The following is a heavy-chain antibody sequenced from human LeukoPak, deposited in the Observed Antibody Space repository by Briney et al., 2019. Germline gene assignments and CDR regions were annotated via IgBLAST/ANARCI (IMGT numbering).Heavy chain of an antibody. CDR2: ISGSGGST. J-gene: IGHJ4*02. CDR1: GFTFSSYA. Sequence: GGSLRLSCAASGFTFSSYAMSWVRQAPGKGLEWVSAISGSGGSTYYADSVKGRFTISRDNSKNTLYLQMNSLRAEDTAVYYCAKDQAPYDFWSGYYPFDYWGQGTLVTVSS. CDR3: AKDQAPYDFWSGYYPFDY. D-gene: IGHD3-3*01. V-gene: IGHV3-23*01.